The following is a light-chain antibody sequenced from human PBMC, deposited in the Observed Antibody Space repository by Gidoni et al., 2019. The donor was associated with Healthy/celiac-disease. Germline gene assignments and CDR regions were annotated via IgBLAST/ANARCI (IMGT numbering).Light chain of an antibody. CDR2: GAS. CDR3: QQYNSWPPGYT. Sequence: EIVMTQSPATLSVAPGESATLACRASQSVSSHLAWYQQKSGQAPRLLIYGASTRATGVPARFSSSGAGTEFTLTISSLQSEDFAVYDGQQYNSWPPGYTFGQGTKLEIK. V-gene: IGKV3-15*01. J-gene: IGKJ2*01. CDR1: QSVSSH.